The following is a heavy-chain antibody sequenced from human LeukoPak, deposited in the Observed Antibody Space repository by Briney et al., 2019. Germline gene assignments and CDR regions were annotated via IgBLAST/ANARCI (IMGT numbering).Heavy chain of an antibody. CDR2: IYYSGST. CDR3: ARDSWGNFDY. CDR1: GGAISRSDYY. Sequence: SETLSLTCTVSGGAISRSDYYWGWIRQPPGKGLEWIGSIYYSGSTYYNPSLKSRVTISVDTSKNQFSLKLSSVTAADTAVYYCARDSWGNFDYWGQGTLVTVSS. D-gene: IGHD3-16*01. V-gene: IGHV4-39*02. J-gene: IGHJ4*02.